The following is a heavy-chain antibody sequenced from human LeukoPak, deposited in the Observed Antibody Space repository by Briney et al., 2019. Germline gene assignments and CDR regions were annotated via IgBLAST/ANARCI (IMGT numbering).Heavy chain of an antibody. J-gene: IGHJ4*02. V-gene: IGHV3-23*01. D-gene: IGHD3-3*01. CDR3: AKGSGYYPTYFDY. CDR1: GFTFSSSA. CDR2: ISASGGST. Sequence: GGSLRLTCAASGFTFSSSAMSWVRQVPGKGLEWVSGISASGGSTSYADSVRGRFTISRDNSKNTLYLQMNSLRAEDTAVYYCAKGSGYYPTYFDYWGQGTLVTVSS.